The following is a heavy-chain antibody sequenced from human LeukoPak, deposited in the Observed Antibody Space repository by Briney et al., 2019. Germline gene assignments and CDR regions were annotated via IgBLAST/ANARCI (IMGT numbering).Heavy chain of an antibody. CDR2: INSDGSST. CDR1: GFTFSSYW. V-gene: IGHV3-74*01. J-gene: IGHJ4*02. CDR3: ARGEKDFWSGYEYYFDY. D-gene: IGHD3-3*01. Sequence: GGSLRLSCAASGFTFSSYWMHWVRQAPGKGLVWVSRINSDGSSTSYADSVKGRFTISRDNAKNTLYLQVDSLRAEDTAVYYCARGEKDFWSGYEYYFDYWGQGTLVTVSS.